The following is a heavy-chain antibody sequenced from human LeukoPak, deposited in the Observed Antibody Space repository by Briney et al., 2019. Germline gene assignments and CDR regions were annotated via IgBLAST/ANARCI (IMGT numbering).Heavy chain of an antibody. CDR1: GFTFRSYG. CDR2: IRYDGSNK. CDR3: ARDGTPIYSSGWVYMDV. V-gene: IGHV3-30*02. D-gene: IGHD6-25*01. J-gene: IGHJ6*04. Sequence: GGSLRLSWAASGFTFRSYGMHWVRQAPGEGLESVTFIRYDGSNKYYADSVKGRFTIAKDNAKNSLYLQMNSLRGEDTAVYYCARDGTPIYSSGWVYMDVWGKGTTVTISS.